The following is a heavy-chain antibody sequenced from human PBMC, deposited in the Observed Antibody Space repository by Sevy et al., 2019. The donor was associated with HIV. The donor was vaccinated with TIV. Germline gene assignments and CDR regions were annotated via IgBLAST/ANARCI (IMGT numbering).Heavy chain of an antibody. D-gene: IGHD1-20*01. CDR3: AKDGYKPSVGDENYYYYMDV. V-gene: IGHV3-23*01. Sequence: GGSLRLSCAASGFTFSKYSMSWVRQPPGKGLEWVSTLSFGCGEINHADSVKGRFTISRDNSKNSLYLQMNNLRAEDTAVYYCAKDGYKPSVGDENYYYYMDVWGKGTTVTVSS. CDR2: LSFGCGEI. CDR1: GFTFSKYS. J-gene: IGHJ6*03.